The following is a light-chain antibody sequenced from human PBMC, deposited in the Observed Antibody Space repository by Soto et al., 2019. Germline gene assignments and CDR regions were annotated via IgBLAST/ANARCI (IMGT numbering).Light chain of an antibody. J-gene: IGLJ3*02. Sequence: QLVLTQPPSVSGAPGQRVTISCTGSTSNIGAGYDVHWYQQLPGTAPKLLIYANYNRPSGVPDRFSGSKSGTSASLAITGLQAEDEADYYCQSYDSSLSGSGVFGGGTKLTVL. CDR3: QSYDSSLSGSGV. CDR1: TSNIGAGYD. V-gene: IGLV1-40*01. CDR2: ANY.